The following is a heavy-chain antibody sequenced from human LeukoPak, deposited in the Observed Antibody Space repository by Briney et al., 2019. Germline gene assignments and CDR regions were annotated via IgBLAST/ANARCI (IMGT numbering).Heavy chain of an antibody. J-gene: IGHJ6*03. D-gene: IGHD2-8*01. CDR1: GYTFTGYF. Sequence: ASVKVSCKASGYTFTGYFVHWVRQAPGQGLEWLGWINPLTGGSNYAHKFQGRVTFTRDTSLSTAYMELSRLRSDDTAVYYCARDGVLMVSAILDYSYYWYMNVWGKGTAVTVSS. CDR2: INPLTGGS. V-gene: IGHV1-2*07. CDR3: ARDGVLMVSAILDYSYYWYMNV.